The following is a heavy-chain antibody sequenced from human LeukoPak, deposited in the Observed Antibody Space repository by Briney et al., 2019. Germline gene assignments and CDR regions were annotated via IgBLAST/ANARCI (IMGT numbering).Heavy chain of an antibody. CDR1: GFTFTSST. Sequence: TSVKVSCKASGFTFTSSTMQWVRQARGQRLEWIGWIVVGSGNTHYAQKFQERVTITRDMSTSTAYMELSSLRSEDTAVYYCAAVRSSYYYYGMDVWGQGTTVTASS. V-gene: IGHV1-58*02. J-gene: IGHJ6*02. CDR2: IVVGSGNT. CDR3: AAVRSSYYYYGMDV. D-gene: IGHD6-6*01.